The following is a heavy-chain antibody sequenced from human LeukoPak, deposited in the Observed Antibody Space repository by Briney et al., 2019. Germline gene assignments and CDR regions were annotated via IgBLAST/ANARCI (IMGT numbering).Heavy chain of an antibody. Sequence: GGSLRLSCAASGFSFRSFWMSWVRQAPGKGLEWVASIKEDGSDKYYVESVKGRFTISRENARNSLYLQMNSLRAEDTAVYYCARVLWFGGIYYFDYCGQGTLVTVSS. J-gene: IGHJ4*02. CDR1: GFSFRSFW. D-gene: IGHD3-10*01. CDR3: ARVLWFGGIYYFDY. V-gene: IGHV3-7*04. CDR2: IKEDGSDK.